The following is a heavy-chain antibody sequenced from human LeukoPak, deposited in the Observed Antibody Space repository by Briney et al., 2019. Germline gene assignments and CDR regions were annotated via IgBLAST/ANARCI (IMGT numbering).Heavy chain of an antibody. V-gene: IGHV3-43*01. D-gene: IGHD3-22*01. CDR3: ARHFYGSSGHPGIDY. CDR1: GFTFDDYT. J-gene: IGHJ4*02. Sequence: PGGSLRLSCAASGFTFDDYTMHWVRQAPGKGLEWVSLISWDGGSTYYADSVKGRFTISRDNSKNSLYLQMNSLRAEDTAVYYCARHFYGSSGHPGIDYWGQGTLVTVSS. CDR2: ISWDGGST.